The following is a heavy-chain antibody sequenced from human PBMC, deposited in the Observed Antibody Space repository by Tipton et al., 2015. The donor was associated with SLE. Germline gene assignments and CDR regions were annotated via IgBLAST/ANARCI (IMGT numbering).Heavy chain of an antibody. Sequence: TLSLTCTVSGDSIRSTTYYWAWIRQPPGKGLEWIGSVYFGGTTYNNPSLKSRVAISVDMSKNQFSLRLASVTAADTAMYYCARHRTYSSSWDGYNWFDPWGQGTLVTVSS. CDR3: ARHRTYSSSWDGYNWFDP. CDR2: VYFGGTT. CDR1: GDSIRSTTYY. V-gene: IGHV4-39*07. D-gene: IGHD6-13*01. J-gene: IGHJ5*02.